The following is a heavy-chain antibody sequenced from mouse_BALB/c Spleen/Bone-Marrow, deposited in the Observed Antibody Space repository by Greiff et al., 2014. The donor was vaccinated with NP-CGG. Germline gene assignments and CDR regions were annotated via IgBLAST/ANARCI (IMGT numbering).Heavy chain of an antibody. D-gene: IGHD2-4*01. J-gene: IGHJ2*01. V-gene: IGHV1S53*03. CDR2: ISPGNGYI. CDR1: GYTSPDHA. CDR3: KRWDYDGDFGY. Sequence: QVQLKESDTELVKPGASVKISCKASGYTSPDHAIHWVKQRPEQGLEWIGYISPGNGYIKYNEKFKGKATLTADKSSSTAYMQFNSLTSEDSAVYFCKRWDYDGDFGYWGQGTTLTVSS.